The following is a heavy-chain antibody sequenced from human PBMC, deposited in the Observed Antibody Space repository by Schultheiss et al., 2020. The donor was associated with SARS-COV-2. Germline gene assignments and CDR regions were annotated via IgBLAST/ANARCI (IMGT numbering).Heavy chain of an antibody. J-gene: IGHJ3*02. Sequence: GESLKISCAASGFTVSSNYMSWVRQAPGKGLEWVSAISGSGGSTYYADSVKGRFTISRDDSKSIAYLQMNSLKTEDTAVYYCTRDRESDIVVVVAATNAFDIWGQGTMVTVSS. CDR2: ISGSGGST. V-gene: IGHV3-23*01. CDR1: GFTVSSNY. CDR3: TRDRESDIVVVVAATNAFDI. D-gene: IGHD2-15*01.